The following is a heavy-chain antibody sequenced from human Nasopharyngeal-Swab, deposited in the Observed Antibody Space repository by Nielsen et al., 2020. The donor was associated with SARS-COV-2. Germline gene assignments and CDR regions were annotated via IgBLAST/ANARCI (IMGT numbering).Heavy chain of an antibody. J-gene: IGHJ6*02. D-gene: IGHD4-23*01. CDR3: AKDGTVVGGDYYGMDV. V-gene: IGHV3-9*01. Sequence: SLKIFCAASGFTFDDYAMHWVRQAPGKGLEWVSGISWNSGSIGYADSVKGRFTISRDNAKNSLYLQMNSLRAEDTALYYCAKDGTVVGGDYYGMDVWGQGTTVTVSS. CDR2: ISWNSGSI. CDR1: GFTFDDYA.